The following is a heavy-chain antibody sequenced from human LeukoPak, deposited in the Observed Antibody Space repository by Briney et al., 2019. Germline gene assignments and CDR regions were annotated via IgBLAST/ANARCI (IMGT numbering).Heavy chain of an antibody. CDR2: ISSSTSYI. V-gene: IGHV3-21*01. CDR3: ARATNGRFAI. CDR1: GVTFRSYE. Sequence: GGSLRLSCAASGVTFRSYEINWVRRAPGKGLEWVSFISSSTSYISYADSVKGRFTISRDNAKSSLWLQMNSLRAEDTAVSYCARATNGRFAIWGQGTMVTVSS. D-gene: IGHD1-1*01. J-gene: IGHJ3*02.